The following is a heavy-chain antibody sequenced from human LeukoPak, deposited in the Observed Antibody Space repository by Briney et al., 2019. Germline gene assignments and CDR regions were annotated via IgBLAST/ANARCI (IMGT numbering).Heavy chain of an antibody. CDR3: ARDLGYCSSTSCYTGEYYYYGMDV. CDR1: GFTLSSNY. J-gene: IGHJ6*02. V-gene: IGHV3-66*01. D-gene: IGHD2-2*02. CDR2: IYSGVST. Sequence: GGSLRLSCAASGFTLSSNYMSWVRQAPGEGLEWVSVIYSGVSTYYADSVKGRFTISRDNSKNTLYLQMNSLRAEDTAVYYCARDLGYCSSTSCYTGEYYYYGMDVWGQGTTVTVSS.